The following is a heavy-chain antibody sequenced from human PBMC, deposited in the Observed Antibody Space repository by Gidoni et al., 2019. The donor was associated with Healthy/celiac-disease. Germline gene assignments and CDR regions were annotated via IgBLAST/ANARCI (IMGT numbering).Heavy chain of an antibody. CDR2: ISSSGSPI. CDR1: GFTFSDSY. V-gene: IGHV3-11*01. CDR3: ASSFLAYCGGDCYSGDAFDI. D-gene: IGHD2-21*02. Sequence: QVQLVESGGGLVKPGGSLRLSCAASGFTFSDSYISWIRQAPGKGLEWVSYISSSGSPIYYADSVKGRFTISRDNAKNSLYLQMNSLRAEDTAVYYCASSFLAYCGGDCYSGDAFDIWGQGTMVTVSS. J-gene: IGHJ3*02.